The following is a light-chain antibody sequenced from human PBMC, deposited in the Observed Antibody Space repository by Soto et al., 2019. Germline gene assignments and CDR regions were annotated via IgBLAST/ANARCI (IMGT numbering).Light chain of an antibody. J-gene: IGKJ4*01. CDR3: QQYKNWLALT. V-gene: IGKV3-15*01. Sequence: EIVMTQSPATLSVSPGERATLSCRASQRVSNNLAWYQQKPGQAPRLLIYGASTRATGIPARFSGSGSGTEFTLTISILQSEDSAVYYCQQYKNWLALTFGGGTKVEIK. CDR2: GAS. CDR1: QRVSNN.